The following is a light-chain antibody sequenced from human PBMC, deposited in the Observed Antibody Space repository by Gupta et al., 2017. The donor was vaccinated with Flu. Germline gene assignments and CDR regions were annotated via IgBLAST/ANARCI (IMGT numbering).Light chain of an antibody. CDR1: QSISSW. CDR2: KAS. J-gene: IGKJ5*01. CDR3: QQYNSYPIT. V-gene: IGKV1-5*03. Sequence: DIQMSQSRSTLSASVGDRVTITCRASQSISSWLTWYQQKPGEAPNLLIYKASSLESGVPSRFSGSGSGTEFTLTISSLQPDDFATYYCQQYNSYPITFGQGTRLEIK.